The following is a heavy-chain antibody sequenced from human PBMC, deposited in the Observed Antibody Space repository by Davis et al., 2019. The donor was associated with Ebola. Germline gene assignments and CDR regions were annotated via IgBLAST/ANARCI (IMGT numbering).Heavy chain of an antibody. CDR2: ISSSSSYI. J-gene: IGHJ6*02. Sequence: GESLKLSCAASGFTFSGYSMNWVRQAPGKGLEWVSSISSSSSYIYYADSVKGRFTISRDNAKNSLYLQMNSLRAEDTAVYYCARSSIAARPGYYYGMDVWGQGTTVTVSS. D-gene: IGHD6-6*01. V-gene: IGHV3-21*01. CDR3: ARSSIAARPGYYYGMDV. CDR1: GFTFSGYS.